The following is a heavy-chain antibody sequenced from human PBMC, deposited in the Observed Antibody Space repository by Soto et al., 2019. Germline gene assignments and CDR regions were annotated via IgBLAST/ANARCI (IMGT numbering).Heavy chain of an antibody. D-gene: IGHD1-26*01. V-gene: IGHV4-61*01. CDR1: GDSVSSDRYF. J-gene: IGHJ5*02. Sequence: PSETLSLTXSVSGDSVSSDRYFGTWIRQPPGKGLEWIAYISYTGDTNYNPSLKSRVTISVDTSRNQFSLTLTSVTAADTAVYFCARIVVGATVDLWGQGSLVTVS. CDR2: ISYTGDT. CDR3: ARIVVGATVDL.